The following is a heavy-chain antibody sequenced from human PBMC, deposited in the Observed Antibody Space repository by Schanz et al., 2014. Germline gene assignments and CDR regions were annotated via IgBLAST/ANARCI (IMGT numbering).Heavy chain of an antibody. CDR2: INPSGGST. CDR1: GYTFTSYY. J-gene: IGHJ4*02. Sequence: QVQLVQSGAEVKKPGASVTVSCTASGYTFTSYYMHWVRQAPGQGLEWMGIINPSGGSTSYAQKFQGRVTMTRDTSTSTVYMYLSSLRSEDTAVYYCARRYSSGWYEFDYWGQGTLVTVSS. V-gene: IGHV1-46*03. D-gene: IGHD6-19*01. CDR3: ARRYSSGWYEFDY.